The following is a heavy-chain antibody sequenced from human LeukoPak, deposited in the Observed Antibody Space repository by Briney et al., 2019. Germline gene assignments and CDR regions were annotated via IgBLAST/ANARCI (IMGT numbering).Heavy chain of an antibody. J-gene: IGHJ4*02. CDR3: ARAPTYYSSSWYDPGGYFDY. CDR2: IYTGGST. V-gene: IGHV4-61*02. D-gene: IGHD6-13*01. CDR1: GGSISSGSYY. Sequence: SQTLSLTCTVSGGSISSGSYYWSWIRQPAGKGLEWIGRIYTGGSTNYNPSLKSRVTISVDTSKNQFSLKLSSVTAADTAVYYCARAPTYYSSSWYDPGGYFDYWGQGTLVTVSS.